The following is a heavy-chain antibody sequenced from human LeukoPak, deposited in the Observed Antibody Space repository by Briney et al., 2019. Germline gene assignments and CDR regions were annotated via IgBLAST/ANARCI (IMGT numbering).Heavy chain of an antibody. CDR2: INHSGST. CDR3: ARYRYYDSSGYYWDYFDY. Sequence: SETLSLTCAVYGGSFSGYCWSWIRQPPGKGLEWIGEINHSGSTNYNPSLKGRVTISVDTSKNQFSLKLSSVTAADTAVYYCARYRYYDSSGYYWDYFDYWGQGTLVTVSS. CDR1: GGSFSGYC. V-gene: IGHV4-34*01. D-gene: IGHD3-22*01. J-gene: IGHJ4*02.